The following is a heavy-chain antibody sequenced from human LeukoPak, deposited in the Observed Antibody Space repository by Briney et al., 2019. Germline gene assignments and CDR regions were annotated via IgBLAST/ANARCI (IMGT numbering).Heavy chain of an antibody. D-gene: IGHD6-19*01. CDR3: ARERYSSGCPDY. V-gene: IGHV4-39*02. J-gene: IGHJ4*02. CDR1: GGSISSSSYY. Sequence: PSDTLSLTSTVSGGSISSSSYYWGWIRQPPGKGLEWIGSIYYSGSTYYNPSLKSRVTISVDTSKNQFSLKLSSVTAADTAVYYCARERYSSGCPDYWGQGTLVTVSS. CDR2: IYYSGST.